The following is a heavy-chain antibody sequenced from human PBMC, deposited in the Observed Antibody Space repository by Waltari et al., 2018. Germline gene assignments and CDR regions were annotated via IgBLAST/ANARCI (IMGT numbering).Heavy chain of an antibody. Sequence: QVPLQESGPGLVKPSPTLSLPCTVSVGSISSGGYYWVWLRQHPGKGLEWIGYIDYSGSTYYNPSLKSRVTISVDTSKNQFSLKLSSVTAADTAVYYCARGWGRLRSYWYFDLWGRGTLVTVSS. CDR3: ARGWGRLRSYWYFDL. CDR1: VGSISSGGYY. CDR2: IDYSGST. V-gene: IGHV4-31*03. J-gene: IGHJ2*01. D-gene: IGHD3-16*01.